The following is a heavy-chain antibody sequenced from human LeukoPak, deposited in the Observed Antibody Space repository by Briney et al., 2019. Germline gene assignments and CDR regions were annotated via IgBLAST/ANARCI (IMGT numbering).Heavy chain of an antibody. CDR3: VRAQSRAAVWSGSFQPARHYNYFDP. D-gene: IGHD3-3*01. CDR2: ISYSGST. V-gene: IGHV4-59*01. Sequence: PSETLSLTCTVSGGSLNSYSWNWIRQPPGKGLEWIAFISYSGSTDYNPSLKSRLTISLDTSKNQFSLKLTSVTAADTAVYYCVRAQSRAAVWSGSFQPARHYNYFDPWGQGTLVTVSS. J-gene: IGHJ5*02. CDR1: GGSLNSYS.